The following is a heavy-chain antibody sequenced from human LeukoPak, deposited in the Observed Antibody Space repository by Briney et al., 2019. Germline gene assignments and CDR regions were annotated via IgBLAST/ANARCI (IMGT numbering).Heavy chain of an antibody. V-gene: IGHV3-23*01. D-gene: IGHD3-10*01. J-gene: IGHJ4*02. CDR1: GFTFSSYA. Sequence: GGSLRLSCAASGFTFSSYAMSWVRQAPGKGLEWVSAISGSGGSTYYADSVKDRFTISRDNSKNTLHLQMNSLRAEDTAVYYCAKDPAVLLWFGELRTFDYWGQGTLVTVSS. CDR2: ISGSGGST. CDR3: AKDPAVLLWFGELRTFDY.